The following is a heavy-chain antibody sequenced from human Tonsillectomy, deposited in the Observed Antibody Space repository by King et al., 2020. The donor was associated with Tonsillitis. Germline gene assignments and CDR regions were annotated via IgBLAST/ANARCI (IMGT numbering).Heavy chain of an antibody. D-gene: IGHD5-18*01. CDR1: GYTFTRYY. V-gene: IGHV1-46*01. J-gene: IGHJ6*02. CDR2: INPSSGTT. Sequence: QLVQSGAEVKKPGASVKVSCKASGYTFTRYYMHWVRQAPGQGLEWMGIINPSSGTTSYAQKFQGRVTMTRDTSTSTVYMELSSLRSDDTAVYYCARVSEQSVTYDGMDVWGQGTAVTVSS. CDR3: ARVSEQSVTYDGMDV.